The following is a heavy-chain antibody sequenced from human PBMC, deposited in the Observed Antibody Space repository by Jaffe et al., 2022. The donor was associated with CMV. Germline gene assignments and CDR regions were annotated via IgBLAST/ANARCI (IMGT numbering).Heavy chain of an antibody. J-gene: IGHJ4*02. CDR2: ISWNSGSI. Sequence: EVQLVESGGGLVQPGRSLRLSCAASGFTFDDYAMHWVRQAPGKGLEWVSGISWNSGSIGYADSVKGRFTISRDNAKNSLYLQMNSLRAEDTALYYCAKAASYSYGYVHFDYWGQGTLVTVSS. V-gene: IGHV3-9*01. D-gene: IGHD5-18*01. CDR1: GFTFDDYA. CDR3: AKAASYSYGYVHFDY.